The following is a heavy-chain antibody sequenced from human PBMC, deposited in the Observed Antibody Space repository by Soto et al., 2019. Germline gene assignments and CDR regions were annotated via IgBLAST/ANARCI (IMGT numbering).Heavy chain of an antibody. CDR1: GFTFSSYW. CDR2: INSDGSST. Sequence: PGGSLRLSCAASGFTFSSYWMHWVRQAPGKGLVWVSRINSDGSSTSYADSVKGRFTISRDNAKNTLYLQMNSLRAEDTAVYYCARVARRQKGTVYYYMDVWGKGTTVTVSS. V-gene: IGHV3-74*01. D-gene: IGHD1-1*01. J-gene: IGHJ6*03. CDR3: ARVARRQKGTVYYYMDV.